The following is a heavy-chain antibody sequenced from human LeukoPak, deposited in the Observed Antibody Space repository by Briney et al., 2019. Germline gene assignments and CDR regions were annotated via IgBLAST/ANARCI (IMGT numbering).Heavy chain of an antibody. CDR3: VRETVSVITDFDY. CDR1: GFTFSRHW. CDR2: VKEDGSEQ. Sequence: GGSLRLSCAASGFTFSRHWMTWVRQAPGKGLEWVANVKEDGSEQYYVDSIKGRFTISRDNAKNSLYLQMSSLRAEDTAIYYCVRETVSVITDFDYWGQGTLVTVSS. D-gene: IGHD3-16*02. J-gene: IGHJ4*02. V-gene: IGHV3-7*01.